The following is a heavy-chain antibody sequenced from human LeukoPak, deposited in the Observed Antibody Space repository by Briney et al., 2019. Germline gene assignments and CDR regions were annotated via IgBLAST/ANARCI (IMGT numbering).Heavy chain of an antibody. J-gene: IGHJ3*02. CDR3: ARHFVVVTAIHFPAFDI. Sequence: PSETLSLTCTVSGGSTSSYYWSWIRQPPGKGLEWIGYIYTSGSTNYNPSLKSRVTISVDTSKNQFSLKLSSVTAADTAVYYCARHFVVVTAIHFPAFDIWGQGTMVTVSS. D-gene: IGHD2-21*02. V-gene: IGHV4-4*09. CDR2: IYTSGST. CDR1: GGSTSSYY.